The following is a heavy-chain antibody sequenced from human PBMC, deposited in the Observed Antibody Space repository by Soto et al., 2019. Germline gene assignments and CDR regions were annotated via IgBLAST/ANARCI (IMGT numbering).Heavy chain of an antibody. CDR3: ARDRGGTSSRPYYYYYGMDV. V-gene: IGHV1-2*04. D-gene: IGHD3-16*01. CDR2: INPNSGGT. CDR1: GYTFTGHY. J-gene: IGHJ6*02. Sequence: QVQLVQSGAEVKKPGASVKVSCKASGYTFTGHYMHWVRQAPGQGLEWMGWINPNSGGTNYAQKFQGWVTMTRDTSISTAYMELSRLRSDDTAVYYCARDRGGTSSRPYYYYYGMDVWGHGTTVTVSS.